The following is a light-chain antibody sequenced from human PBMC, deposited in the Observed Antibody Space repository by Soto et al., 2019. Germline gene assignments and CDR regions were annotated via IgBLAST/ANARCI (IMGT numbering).Light chain of an antibody. Sequence: QSVLTQPPSVSGAPGQKVTISFTGSSSNIGAGYDVNWYHQLPGTAPQLLIHGNSNRPSGVPDRFSGSKSGSSASLAITGLQAEDEADYFCQSYDSSLSGYVFGPGTKVTVL. CDR3: QSYDSSLSGYV. CDR2: GNS. CDR1: SSNIGAGYD. J-gene: IGLJ1*01. V-gene: IGLV1-40*01.